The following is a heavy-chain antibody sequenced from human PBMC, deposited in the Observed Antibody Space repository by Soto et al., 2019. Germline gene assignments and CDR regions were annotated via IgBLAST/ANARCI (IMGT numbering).Heavy chain of an antibody. CDR2: ISSSSSYI. CDR1: GFTFSSYS. J-gene: IGHJ4*02. D-gene: IGHD6-13*01. CDR3: ARAASLSIAAAGSIDY. V-gene: IGHV3-21*01. Sequence: EVQLVESGGGLVKPGGSLRLSCAASGFTFSSYSMNWVRQAPGKGLEWVSSISSSSSYIYYADSVKGRFTISRDNAKNSLYLQINSLRAEDTAVYYCARAASLSIAAAGSIDYWGQGTLVTVSS.